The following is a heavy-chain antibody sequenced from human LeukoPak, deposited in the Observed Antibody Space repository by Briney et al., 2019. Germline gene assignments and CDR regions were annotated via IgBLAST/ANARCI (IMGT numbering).Heavy chain of an antibody. V-gene: IGHV4-34*01. J-gene: IGHJ5*02. Sequence: SETLSLTCAVYGGSFSGYYWSWIRQPPGKGLEWIGEINHSGSTNYNPSLKSRVTISVDTSKNQFSLKLSYVTAADTAVYYCARGSYSSSWYRVPFDPWGQGTLVTVSS. CDR2: INHSGST. D-gene: IGHD6-13*01. CDR1: GGSFSGYY. CDR3: ARGSYSSSWYRVPFDP.